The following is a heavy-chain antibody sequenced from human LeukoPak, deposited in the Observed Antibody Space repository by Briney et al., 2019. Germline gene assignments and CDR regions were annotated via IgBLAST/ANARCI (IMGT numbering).Heavy chain of an antibody. J-gene: IGHJ4*02. CDR1: GASVSSGGYY. CDR3: ARRGGSGRSFDY. V-gene: IGHV4-61*08. CDR2: IYYSGST. D-gene: IGHD3-10*01. Sequence: SETLSLTCTVSGASVSSGGYYWSWLRQPPGRGLEWLGYIYYSGSTNYNPSLKSRVTISVDTSKNQFSLKVSSVTAADTAVYYCARRGGSGRSFDYWGQGTLVTVSS.